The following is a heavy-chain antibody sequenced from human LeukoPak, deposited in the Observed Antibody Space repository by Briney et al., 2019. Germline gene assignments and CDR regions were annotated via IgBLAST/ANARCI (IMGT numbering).Heavy chain of an antibody. Sequence: ASVKVSCKVSGYTLTELSMHWVRQAPGKGLEWMGGFDPEDGETIYAQKFQGRVTMTEDTSTDTAYMELSSPRSEDTAVYYCATALRDGYLLHYWGQGTLVTVSS. J-gene: IGHJ4*02. CDR1: GYTLTELS. V-gene: IGHV1-24*01. CDR3: ATALRDGYLLHY. CDR2: FDPEDGET. D-gene: IGHD5-24*01.